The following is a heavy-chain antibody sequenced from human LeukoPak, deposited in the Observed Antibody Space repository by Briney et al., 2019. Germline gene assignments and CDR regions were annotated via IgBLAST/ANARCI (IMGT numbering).Heavy chain of an antibody. J-gene: IGHJ6*01. CDR2: IYPGDTDY. V-gene: IGHV5-51*01. CDR1: GYSITSYW. Sequence: GESLHISGKGSGYSITSYWFGWVRQMPGKGLEWMGIIYPGDTDYRYSPFFQGQVTISADKSISTAYLQWSSLKASDTAMYYCARPRPIDYGMDVWGKGTTVTVSS. D-gene: IGHD3-22*01. CDR3: ARPRPIDYGMDV.